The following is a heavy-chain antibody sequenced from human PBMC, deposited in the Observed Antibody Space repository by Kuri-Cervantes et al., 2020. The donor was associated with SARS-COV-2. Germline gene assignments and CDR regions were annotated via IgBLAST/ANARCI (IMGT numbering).Heavy chain of an antibody. V-gene: IGHV3-30*02. CDR1: GFTFSSYG. Sequence: GGSLRLSCAASGFTFSSYGMHWVRQAPGKGLEWVAFIRYDGSNKYYADSVKGRFTISRDNSKNTLYLQMNSLRAEDTAVYYCARAGPSEYCSSTSCYLRGLDYYYYYMDVWGKGTTVTVSS. CDR2: IRYDGSNK. D-gene: IGHD2-2*01. CDR3: ARAGPSEYCSSTSCYLRGLDYYYYYMDV. J-gene: IGHJ6*03.